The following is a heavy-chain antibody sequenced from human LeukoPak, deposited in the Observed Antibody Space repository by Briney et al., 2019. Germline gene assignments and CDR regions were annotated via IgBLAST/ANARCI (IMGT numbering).Heavy chain of an antibody. CDR3: AREGRQLVIDY. CDR2: INPSGGST. Sequence: ASVKVSCKASGYTFTSYYMHWVRQAPGQGLEWMEIINPSGGSTGYAQKFQGRVTMTRDTSTSTVYMELSSLRSEDTAVYYCAREGRQLVIDYWGQGTLVTVSS. J-gene: IGHJ4*02. CDR1: GYTFTSYY. D-gene: IGHD6-13*01. V-gene: IGHV1-46*01.